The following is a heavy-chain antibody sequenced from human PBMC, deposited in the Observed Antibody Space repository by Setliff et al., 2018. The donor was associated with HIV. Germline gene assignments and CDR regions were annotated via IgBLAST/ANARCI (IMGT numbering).Heavy chain of an antibody. CDR1: DDTFTRFG. D-gene: IGHD4-4*01. CDR2: IFPRIGTT. Sequence: SVKVSCKASDDTFTRFGISWVRQAPGQGLEWVGAIFPRIGTTNHAQKFQGRVTITADKSTSTVYMELRSLRSEDTAIYYCVKEYHTEVTDTRVANYFDYWGQGTLVTVSS. J-gene: IGHJ4*02. CDR3: VKEYHTEVTDTRVANYFDY. V-gene: IGHV1-69*06.